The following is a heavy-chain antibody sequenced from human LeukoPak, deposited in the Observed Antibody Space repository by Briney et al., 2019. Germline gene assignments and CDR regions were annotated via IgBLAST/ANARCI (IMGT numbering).Heavy chain of an antibody. V-gene: IGHV3-23*01. CDR3: AKGAYCSGGNCYLGDLDY. J-gene: IGHJ4*02. CDR2: ITGSGGNT. Sequence: GGSLGLSCAASGFTFNIYAMSWVRQAPGKGLEWVSVITGSGGNTFYADSVKGRFTISRDNSKNTLYLQMNSLRVKDTAVYYCAKGAYCSGGNCYLGDLDYWGQGTLVTVSS. CDR1: GFTFNIYA. D-gene: IGHD2-15*01.